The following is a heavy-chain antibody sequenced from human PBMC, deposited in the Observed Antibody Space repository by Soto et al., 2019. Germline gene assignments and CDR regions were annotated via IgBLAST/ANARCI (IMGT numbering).Heavy chain of an antibody. CDR3: AKDQTMGAVTLTFDY. J-gene: IGHJ4*02. CDR2: ISYVGSNE. Sequence: QVQLVESGGGVVQPGRSLRLSCAASGFTFRSYGMHWVRQAPGKGLEWVAVISYVGSNEYYADSVKGRFTISRDNSKNTLSLQMNSLRAEDTAVYYCAKDQTMGAVTLTFDYWGQGILVTVSS. D-gene: IGHD1-26*01. CDR1: GFTFRSYG. V-gene: IGHV3-30*18.